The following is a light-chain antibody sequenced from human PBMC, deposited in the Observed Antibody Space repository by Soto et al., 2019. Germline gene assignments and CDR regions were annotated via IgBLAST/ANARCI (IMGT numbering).Light chain of an antibody. CDR3: QQTYTTPTWT. V-gene: IGKV1-39*01. J-gene: IGKJ1*01. CDR2: STS. CDR1: QSVSRF. Sequence: DLRLTQSPSSLSASVGDRVTITCRASQSVSRFINWYHQKPVKAPKLLIYSTSNLHNGVPSRFSGRGSATEFTLTISSLQREDFGHYYCQQTYTTPTWTFGQGTKVEFK.